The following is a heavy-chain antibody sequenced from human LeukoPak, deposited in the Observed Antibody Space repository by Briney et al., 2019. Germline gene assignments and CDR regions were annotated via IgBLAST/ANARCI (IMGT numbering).Heavy chain of an antibody. CDR2: IWYDGSNK. Sequence: GRSLRLSCAASGFTFSSYGMHWVRQAPGKGLEWVAVIWYDGSNKYYADSVKGRFTISRDNSKNTLYLQMNSLRAEDTAVYYCAREDYYDSSGLDWGQGTLETVSA. J-gene: IGHJ4*02. CDR1: GFTFSSYG. D-gene: IGHD3-22*01. CDR3: AREDYYDSSGLD. V-gene: IGHV3-33*01.